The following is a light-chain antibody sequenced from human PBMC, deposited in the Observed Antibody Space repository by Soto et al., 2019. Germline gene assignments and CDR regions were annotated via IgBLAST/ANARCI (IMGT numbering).Light chain of an antibody. V-gene: IGKV1-12*01. CDR3: QHPKGLPLT. CDR2: AAS. Sequence: DIQMTQSPSSLSASEGDRVTITCRASQDINTYLAWYQQITGKAPKLLIFAASTLQSGGPSRFSASGSGTDFTLTVGGLQPEDAATYYFQHPKGLPLTVGGGTKVQL. J-gene: IGKJ4*02. CDR1: QDINTY.